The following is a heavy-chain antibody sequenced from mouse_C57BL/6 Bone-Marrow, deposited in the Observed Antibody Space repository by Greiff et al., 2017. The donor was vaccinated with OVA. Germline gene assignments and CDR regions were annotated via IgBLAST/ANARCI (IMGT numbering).Heavy chain of an antibody. CDR3: ARGGGGY. V-gene: IGHV1-64*01. Sequence: QVQLQQPGAELVKPGASVKLSCKASGYTFTSYWMHWVKQRPGQGLEWIGMIHPNSGSTYYNEKLKSKAILTVDKSSSTAYMQISSLTSEDSTVYYCARGGGGYWGQGTTLTVSS. J-gene: IGHJ2*01. CDR1: GYTFTSYW. CDR2: IHPNSGST.